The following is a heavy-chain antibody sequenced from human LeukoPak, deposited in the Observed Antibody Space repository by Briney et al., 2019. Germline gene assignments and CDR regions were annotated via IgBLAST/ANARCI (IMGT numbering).Heavy chain of an antibody. D-gene: IGHD3-16*02. Sequence: SVKVSCKASGGTFSSYAISWVRQAPGQGLEWMGGIIPIFGTANCAQKFQGRVTITADESTSTAYMELSSLRSEDTAVYYCAEGRHYDYVWGSYLAYNWFDPWGQGTLVTVSS. CDR2: IIPIFGTA. V-gene: IGHV1-69*01. J-gene: IGHJ5*02. CDR3: AEGRHYDYVWGSYLAYNWFDP. CDR1: GGTFSSYA.